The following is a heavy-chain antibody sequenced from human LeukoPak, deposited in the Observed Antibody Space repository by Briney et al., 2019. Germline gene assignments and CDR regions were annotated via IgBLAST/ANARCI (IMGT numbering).Heavy chain of an antibody. Sequence: SSDTLSLTCAVYGGPFSRYHWSWLRQPPGKGLEWIGEINHSGCTYYNPSRKSRVTISVDTSKNQFSLKLSSVTAADTAVYYCVREYCSSTSCREIPHYYYGMDVWGQGTTVTVSS. J-gene: IGHJ6*02. CDR2: INHSGCT. V-gene: IGHV4-34*01. CDR1: GGPFSRYH. CDR3: VREYCSSTSCREIPHYYYGMDV. D-gene: IGHD2-2*01.